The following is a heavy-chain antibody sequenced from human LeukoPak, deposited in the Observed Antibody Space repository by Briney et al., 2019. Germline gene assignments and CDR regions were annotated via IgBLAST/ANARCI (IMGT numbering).Heavy chain of an antibody. CDR2: IYSGGST. J-gene: IGHJ4*02. CDR3: ARGFEGSSWPIFDY. CDR1: GFTFSSYG. D-gene: IGHD6-13*01. V-gene: IGHV3-66*01. Sequence: PGGSLRLSCAASGFTFSSYGMSWVRQAPGKGLEWVSVIYSGGSTYYADSVKGRFTISRDNSKNTLYLQMNSLRAEDMAVYYCARGFEGSSWPIFDYWGQGTLVTVSS.